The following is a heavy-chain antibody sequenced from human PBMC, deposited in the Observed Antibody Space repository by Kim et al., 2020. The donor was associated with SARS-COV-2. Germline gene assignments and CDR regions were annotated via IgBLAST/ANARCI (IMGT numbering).Heavy chain of an antibody. D-gene: IGHD3-10*01. CDR3: SRGSGSGTYGYYFDY. J-gene: IGHJ4*02. V-gene: IGHV3-49*02. Sequence: ASVKGRFTISREDSTSIAYLQMNSLKTEDTAVYYCSRGSGSGTYGYYFDYWGQGTLVTVSA.